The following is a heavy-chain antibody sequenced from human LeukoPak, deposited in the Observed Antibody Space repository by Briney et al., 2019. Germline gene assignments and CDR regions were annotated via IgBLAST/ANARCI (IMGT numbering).Heavy chain of an antibody. CDR3: VRDGYSGYDRPY. Sequence: GGSLRLSCAASGFTFTTYAMTWVRQAPGKGRGWVALIGSGGVDTYYADSVQGRLIIYRYNSKNTVSLQINSLRGEDTAVYYCVRDGYSGYDRPYWGQGTQVTVSS. J-gene: IGHJ4*02. CDR1: GFTFTTYA. V-gene: IGHV3-23*01. CDR2: IGSGGVDT. D-gene: IGHD5-12*01.